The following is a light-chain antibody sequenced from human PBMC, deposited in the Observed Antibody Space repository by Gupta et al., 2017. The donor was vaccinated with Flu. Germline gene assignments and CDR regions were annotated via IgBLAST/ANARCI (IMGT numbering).Light chain of an antibody. Sequence: SITISCSGTSSDVGFYNRVSWYQHLPGKLPRVIIYDVTYRPSGVSNRFSGSKSGDTASLTITGLQAGDEGDYYCKSDTVRNTYVFGSGTKVTVL. CDR1: SSDVGFYNR. V-gene: IGLV2-14*03. CDR3: KSDTVRNTYV. CDR2: DVT. J-gene: IGLJ1*01.